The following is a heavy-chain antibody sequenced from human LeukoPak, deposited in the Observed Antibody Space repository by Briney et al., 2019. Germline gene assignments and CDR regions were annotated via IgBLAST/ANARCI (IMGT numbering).Heavy chain of an antibody. CDR3: ARDIPLYCSGGSCYSTPPNGFDY. CDR1: GYTFTNYG. V-gene: IGHV1-18*01. J-gene: IGHJ4*02. D-gene: IGHD2-15*01. CDR2: ISVFYGHT. Sequence: GASVKVSCKASGYTFTNYGISWVRQAPGQGLEWMGWISVFYGHTNYSENLQGRVTMTTDTSTSTAYMELRSLRSDDTAVYYCARDIPLYCSGGSCYSTPPNGFDYWGQGTLVTVSS.